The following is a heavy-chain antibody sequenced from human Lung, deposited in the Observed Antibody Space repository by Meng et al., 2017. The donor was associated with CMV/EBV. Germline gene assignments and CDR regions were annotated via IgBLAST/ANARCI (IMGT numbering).Heavy chain of an antibody. J-gene: IGHJ6*02. CDR2: INPSGGTT. CDR3: ARDPYYDFWDGYYAAYYYFGLDD. D-gene: IGHD3-3*01. V-gene: IGHV1-46*01. CDR1: GYTITNNY. Sequence: ASXXVSXKASGYTITNNYIHWVRQAPGQGLEWMGTINPSGGTTRYTQKFQGRVTMTRDTSTATVYMEVSSLRSEDTAVYYCARDPYYDFWDGYYAAYYYFGLDDXGQGXRVTVSS.